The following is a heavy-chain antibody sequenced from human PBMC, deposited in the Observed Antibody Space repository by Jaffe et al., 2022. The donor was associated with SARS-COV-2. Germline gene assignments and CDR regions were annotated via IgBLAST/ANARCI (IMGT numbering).Heavy chain of an antibody. CDR3: ARDAELNSRGGGWFDP. D-gene: IGHD3-10*01. V-gene: IGHV4-30-2*01. Sequence: QLQLQESGSGLVKPSQTLSLTCAVSGGSISSGGYSWSWIRQPPGKGLEWIGYIYHSGSTYYNPSLKSRVTISVDRSKNQFSLKLSSVTAADTAVYYCARDAELNSRGGGWFDPWGQGTLVTVSS. CDR2: IYHSGST. J-gene: IGHJ5*02. CDR1: GGSISSGGYS.